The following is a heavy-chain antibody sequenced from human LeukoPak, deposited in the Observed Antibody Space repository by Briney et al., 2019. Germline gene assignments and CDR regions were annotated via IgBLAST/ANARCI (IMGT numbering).Heavy chain of an antibody. CDR2: IYTSGST. CDR3: ARARSYGSGSNWFDP. J-gene: IGHJ5*02. D-gene: IGHD3-10*01. V-gene: IGHV4-4*07. CDR1: GGSISSYY. Sequence: SETLSLTSTVSGGSISSYYWSWIRQPAGKGREWSGRIYTSGSTNYNPSLKSRVTMSVDTSKNQFSLKLSSVTAADTAVYYCARARSYGSGSNWFDPWGQGTLVTVSS.